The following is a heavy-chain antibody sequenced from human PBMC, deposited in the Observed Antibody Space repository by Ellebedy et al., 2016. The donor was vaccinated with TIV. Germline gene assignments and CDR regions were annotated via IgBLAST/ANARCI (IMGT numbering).Heavy chain of an antibody. J-gene: IGHJ4*02. V-gene: IGHV3-15*01. CDR3: TTGFRGRYYVSGSGPIDF. Sequence: GESLKISCAASGFTFSNAWMSWVRQAPGKGLEWVGRIKSKTDGGTTDYAAPVKGRFTISRDDSKNTLYLQMNSLKTEDTAVYYCTTGFRGRYYVSGSGPIDFWGQGTLVTVSS. D-gene: IGHD3-10*01. CDR2: IKSKTDGGTT. CDR1: GFTFSNAW.